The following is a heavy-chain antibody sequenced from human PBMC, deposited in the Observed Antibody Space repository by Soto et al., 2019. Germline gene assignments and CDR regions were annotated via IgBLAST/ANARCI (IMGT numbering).Heavy chain of an antibody. CDR3: ARPPLPGYSIHFNS. D-gene: IGHD2-15*01. Sequence: PGESLKISCKASGYIFIDYWIGWVRQMPGKGLEWMGIVYPRDSDTRYSPSFQGQVTISADRSTGTAFLQWRSLKASDTALYYCARPPLPGYSIHFNSWGQGTLVHRLL. CDR1: GYIFIDYW. V-gene: IGHV5-51*01. CDR2: VYPRDSDT. J-gene: IGHJ4*02.